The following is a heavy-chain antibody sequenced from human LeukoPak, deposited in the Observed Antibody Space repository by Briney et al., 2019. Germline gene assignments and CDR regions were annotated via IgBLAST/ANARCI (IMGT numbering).Heavy chain of an antibody. CDR3: ARPTTVTTISADAFDI. CDR2: ISSGGTYK. J-gene: IGHJ3*02. Sequence: PGGSLRLSCSASGFTFSDYTMNWVRQAPGKGLEWVSSISSGGTYKYYADSVKGRFTISRDNAQNSLYLQMNSLRAEDSSVYYCARPTTVTTISADAFDIWGQGTMVTVSS. D-gene: IGHD4-17*01. CDR1: GFTFSDYT. V-gene: IGHV3-21*01.